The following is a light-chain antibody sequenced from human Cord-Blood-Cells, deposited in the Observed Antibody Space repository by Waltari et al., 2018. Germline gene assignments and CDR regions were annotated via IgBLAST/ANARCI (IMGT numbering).Light chain of an antibody. CDR2: DVS. CDR3: CSYAGSYYV. CDR1: SSAVGGYTY. J-gene: IGLJ1*01. Sequence: QSALTQPRSVSGSPGQSVTISCTGTSSAVGGYTYFSWYQQHPGKAPKLMIYDVSKRPSGVPDRFSGSKSGNTASLTISGLQAEDEADYYCCSYAGSYYVFGTGTKVTVL. V-gene: IGLV2-11*01.